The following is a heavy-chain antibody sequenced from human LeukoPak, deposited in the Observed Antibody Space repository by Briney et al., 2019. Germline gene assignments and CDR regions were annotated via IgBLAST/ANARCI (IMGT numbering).Heavy chain of an antibody. J-gene: IGHJ3*02. Sequence: SGGSLRLSCAASGFTFSDYYMSWIRQAPGKGLEWVSYISSSGSTIDYADSVKGRFTVSRDNAKNSLYLQMNSLRAEDTAVYYCARDLRPTITIFGVASDAFDIWGQGTMVTVSS. CDR3: ARDLRPTITIFGVASDAFDI. CDR2: ISSSGSTI. V-gene: IGHV3-11*04. CDR1: GFTFSDYY. D-gene: IGHD3-3*01.